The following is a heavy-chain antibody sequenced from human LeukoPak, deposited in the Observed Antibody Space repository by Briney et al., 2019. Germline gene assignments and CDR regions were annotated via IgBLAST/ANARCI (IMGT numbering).Heavy chain of an antibody. CDR1: GFTFSDYA. CDR3: ARGQGYESYYYMDV. D-gene: IGHD2-2*01. CDR2: ISAGGGST. Sequence: PGGSLRLSCAASGFTFSDYAMNWVRQSPGKGLEWVSSISAGGGSTEYADSGQGHFTISRDNSNNTVYPQMNNLRPEDTAVFYCARGQGYESYYYMDVWGKGTTVSVSS. J-gene: IGHJ6*03. V-gene: IGHV3-23*01.